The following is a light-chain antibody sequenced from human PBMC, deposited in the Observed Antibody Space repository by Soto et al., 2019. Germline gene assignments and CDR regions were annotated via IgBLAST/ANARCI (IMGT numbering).Light chain of an antibody. CDR3: QQHYNTPRT. V-gene: IGKV1-39*01. CDR2: TTS. Sequence: DIQMTQSPSSLSASVEDRVIITCRASQSISNHLNWYQQKPGKAPTLLIYTTSNLQSGVPSRFSGSGSATHFTLTISSLQPEDFATYYCQQHYNTPRTFGQGTKVEI. CDR1: QSISNH. J-gene: IGKJ1*01.